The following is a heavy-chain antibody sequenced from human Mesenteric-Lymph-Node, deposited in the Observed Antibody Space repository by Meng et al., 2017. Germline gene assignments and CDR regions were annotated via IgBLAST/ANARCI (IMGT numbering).Heavy chain of an antibody. D-gene: IGHD6-19*01. Sequence: NTMKESGPPLVKPTQTLTLTCTFSGFSLSTSGVGVGWIRQPPGKALEWLALIYWDDDKRYSPSLKSRLTITKDTSKNQVVLTMTNMDPVDTATYYRARKQWLVHSFDYWGQGTLVTVSS. CDR1: GFSLSTSGVG. CDR3: ARKQWLVHSFDY. CDR2: IYWDDDK. V-gene: IGHV2-5*02. J-gene: IGHJ4*02.